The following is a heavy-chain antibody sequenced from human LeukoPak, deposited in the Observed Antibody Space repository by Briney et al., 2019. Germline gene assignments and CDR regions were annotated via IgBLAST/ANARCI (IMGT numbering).Heavy chain of an antibody. J-gene: IGHJ4*02. Sequence: GGSLRLSCAASAATFSSYWMHWVRQAPGKGLVWVSRINPDGSSTNYADPVKGRFTISRDNVKNTLYLQMNSLRAEDTAVYYCATPGIRDQYDFDSWGQGTLVTVSS. CDR3: ATPGIRDQYDFDS. CDR2: INPDGSST. V-gene: IGHV3-74*01. D-gene: IGHD6-13*01. CDR1: AATFSSYW.